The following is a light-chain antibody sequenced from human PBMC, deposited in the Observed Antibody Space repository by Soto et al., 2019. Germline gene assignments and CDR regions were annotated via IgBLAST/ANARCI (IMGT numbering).Light chain of an antibody. CDR3: QQYNSDAWT. CDR2: DAS. J-gene: IGKJ1*01. V-gene: IGKV1-5*01. CDR1: QSISSW. Sequence: DIQMTQSPSTLSASVGDRVTITCRASQSISSWLAWYQQKPGKAPKLLIYDASSLESGVPSRFSGSVSGTEFTLTISSLQPDDFATYYCQQYNSDAWTFGQGTKVEIK.